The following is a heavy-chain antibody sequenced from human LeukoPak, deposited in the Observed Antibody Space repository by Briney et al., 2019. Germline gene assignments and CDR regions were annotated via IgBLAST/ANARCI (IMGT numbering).Heavy chain of an antibody. J-gene: IGHJ4*02. V-gene: IGHV3-23*01. CDR1: GFTSSSYA. CDR3: AKDPPSGYSSGWYAQWAC. CDR2: ISGSGGST. D-gene: IGHD6-19*01. Sequence: GGSLRLSCAASGFTSSSYAMSWVRQAPGKGLEWVSAISGSGGSTYYADSVKGRFTISRDNSKNTLYLQMNSLRAEDTAVYYCAKDPPSGYSSGWYAQWACWGPGTLVSVSS.